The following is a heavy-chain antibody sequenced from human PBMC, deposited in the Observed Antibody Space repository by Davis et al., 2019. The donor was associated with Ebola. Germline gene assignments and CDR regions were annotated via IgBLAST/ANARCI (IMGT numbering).Heavy chain of an antibody. J-gene: IGHJ4*02. CDR3: AKDRSVLRFLEWLLDYFDY. Sequence: GESLKISCAASGFTFSSYAMSWVRQAPGKGLEWVSAISGSGGSTYYADSVKGRFTISRDNSKNTLYLQMNSLRAEDTAVYYCAKDRSVLRFLEWLLDYFDYWGQGTLVTVSS. CDR1: GFTFSSYA. V-gene: IGHV3-23*01. D-gene: IGHD3-3*01. CDR2: ISGSGGST.